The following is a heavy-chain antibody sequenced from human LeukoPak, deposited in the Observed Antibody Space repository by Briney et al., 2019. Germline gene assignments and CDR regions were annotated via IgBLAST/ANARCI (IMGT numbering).Heavy chain of an antibody. D-gene: IGHD5-18*01. CDR3: ARRDNTAMAPFDY. CDR2: IIPIFGTA. CDR1: GGTFSSYA. J-gene: IGHJ4*02. Sequence: SVKVSCKASGGTFSSYAISWVRQAPGQGLERMGGIIPIFGTANYAQKFQGRVTITTDESTSTAYMELSSLRSEDTAVYYCARRDNTAMAPFDYWGQGTLVTVSS. V-gene: IGHV1-69*05.